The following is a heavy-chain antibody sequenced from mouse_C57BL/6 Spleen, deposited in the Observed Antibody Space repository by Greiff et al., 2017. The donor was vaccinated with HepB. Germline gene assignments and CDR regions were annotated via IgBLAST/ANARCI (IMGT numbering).Heavy chain of an antibody. V-gene: IGHV1-50*01. J-gene: IGHJ2*01. CDR2: IDPSDSYT. CDR3: ARNWDGY. D-gene: IGHD4-1*01. CDR1: GYTFTSYW. Sequence: QVQLQQPGAELVKPGASVKLSCKASGYTFTSYWMQWVKQRPGQGLEWIGEIDPSDSYTNYNQKFKGKATLTVDTSSSTAYMQLSSLTSEDSAVYYCARNWDGYWAQGTTLTVSS.